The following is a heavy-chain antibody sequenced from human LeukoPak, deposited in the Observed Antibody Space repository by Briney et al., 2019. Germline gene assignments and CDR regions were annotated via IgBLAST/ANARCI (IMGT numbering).Heavy chain of an antibody. Sequence: ASVKVSCKASGYTFTSYGINWVRQAPGQGLEWMGWINADSGGTNYAQKFQGRVTMTRDRSISTAYMELSRLKSDDTAVYYCAREEGSFDAFDIWGQGTIVTVSS. CDR1: GYTFTSYG. J-gene: IGHJ3*02. CDR3: AREEGSFDAFDI. V-gene: IGHV1-2*02. CDR2: INADSGGT.